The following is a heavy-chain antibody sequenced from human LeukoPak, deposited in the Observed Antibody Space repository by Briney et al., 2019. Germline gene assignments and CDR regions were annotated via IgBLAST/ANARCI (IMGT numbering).Heavy chain of an antibody. CDR1: GYTFTGYY. J-gene: IGHJ4*02. D-gene: IGHD1-26*01. Sequence: ASVKVSCKASGYTFTGYYMHWVRQAPGQGLEWMGWINPNSGGTNYAQKFQGRVTMTRDTSISTAYMELSRLRSDDTAVYYCARVGIVGATTFDYWGQGTLVTVPS. V-gene: IGHV1-2*02. CDR3: ARVGIVGATTFDY. CDR2: INPNSGGT.